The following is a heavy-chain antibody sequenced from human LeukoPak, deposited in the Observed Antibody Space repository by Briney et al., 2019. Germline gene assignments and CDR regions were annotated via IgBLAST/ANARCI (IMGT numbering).Heavy chain of an antibody. CDR3: AKDVAPDSGWDLDY. V-gene: IGHV3-23*01. J-gene: IGHJ4*02. CDR2: IYNSGAKI. D-gene: IGHD6-19*01. Sequence: GGSLRLSGAVSGLTFSTYSMTWVRQGPGKGLEWVSSIYNSGAKIFYADSVKGRSTISRDNSKNMLYLQMNSLRVEDTAVYYCAKDVAPDSGWDLDYWGQGTLVTVSS. CDR1: GLTFSTYS.